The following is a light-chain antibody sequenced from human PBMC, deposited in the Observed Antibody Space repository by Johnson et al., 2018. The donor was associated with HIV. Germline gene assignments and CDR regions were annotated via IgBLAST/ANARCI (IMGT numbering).Light chain of an antibody. CDR1: SSNIGNNY. J-gene: IGLJ1*01. V-gene: IGLV1-51*01. CDR2: DNN. CDR3: GTWDSSLSAYV. Sequence: QSVLTQSPSVSAAPGQKVTISCSGSSSNIGNNYVSWYQQLPGTAPKLLIYDNNKRPSEIPDRFSGSKSGTSATPGITGLQTGDEADYYCGTWDSSLSAYVFGTGTKVTVL.